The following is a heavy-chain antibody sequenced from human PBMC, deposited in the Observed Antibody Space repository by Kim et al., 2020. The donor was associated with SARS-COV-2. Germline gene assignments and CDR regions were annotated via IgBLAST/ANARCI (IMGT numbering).Heavy chain of an antibody. CDR1: GFTFSSYD. CDR2: IGTAGDT. D-gene: IGHD6-19*01. CDR3: ARVSGWYRETYYYYGMDV. Sequence: GGSLRLSCAASGFTFSSYDMHWVRQATGKGLEWVAAIGTAGDTYYPGSVKGRFTISRENAKNSLYLQMNSLRAGDTAVYYCARVSGWYRETYYYYGMDVWGQGTTVTVSS. J-gene: IGHJ6*02. V-gene: IGHV3-13*01.